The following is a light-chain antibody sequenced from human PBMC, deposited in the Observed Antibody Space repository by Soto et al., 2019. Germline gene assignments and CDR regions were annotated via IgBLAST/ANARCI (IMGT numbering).Light chain of an antibody. CDR1: QSVRSDY. CDR3: QQYGSSPRT. J-gene: IGKJ1*01. CDR2: GAS. V-gene: IGKV3-20*01. Sequence: EIVLTQSPGTLSLSPGEIATLSCRASQSVRSDYLAWYQQKPGQAPRLHIYGASTRATGIPDRFTGSGSGTDFTLTISRLEPEDFAVYYCQQYGSSPRTFGQGTKVEIK.